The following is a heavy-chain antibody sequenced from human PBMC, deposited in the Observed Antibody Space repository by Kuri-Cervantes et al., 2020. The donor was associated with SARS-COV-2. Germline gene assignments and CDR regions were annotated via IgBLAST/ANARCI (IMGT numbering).Heavy chain of an antibody. CDR2: TIPIFGTA. Sequence: SVKVSCKASGGTFSSYAISWVRQAPGQGLEWMGRTIPIFGTANHAQKFQGRVTITADKSTSTAYMELSSLRSEDTAVYYCARVPTDHYYYYYMDVWGKGTTVTVSS. D-gene: IGHD4-11*01. CDR1: GGTFSSYA. V-gene: IGHV1-69*06. CDR3: ARVPTDHYYYYYMDV. J-gene: IGHJ6*03.